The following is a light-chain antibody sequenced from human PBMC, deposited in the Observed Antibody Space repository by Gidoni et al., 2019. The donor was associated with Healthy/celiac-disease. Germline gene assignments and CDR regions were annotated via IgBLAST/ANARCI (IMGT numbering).Light chain of an antibody. V-gene: IGKV1-39*01. CDR1: QSISSY. J-gene: IGKJ3*01. CDR2: AAS. Sequence: PSRPPLSASVGDRVTITCRASQSISSYLNWYQQKPGKAPKLLIYAASSLQSGVPSRFSGSGSGTDFTLTISSLQPEDFATYYCQQSYSTLLFTFXPXTKVDIK. CDR3: QQSYSTLLFT.